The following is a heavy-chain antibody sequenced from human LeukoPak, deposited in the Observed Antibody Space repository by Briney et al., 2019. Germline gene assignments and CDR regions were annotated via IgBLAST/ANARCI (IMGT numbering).Heavy chain of an antibody. Sequence: ASETLSLTCTVSGGSISSYYWSWIRQPPGKGLEWIGYIYYSGSTNYNPSLKSRVTISVDTSKNQFSLKLTSVTAADTAVYYCARTTEGGYTYGYFYYYYMDVWGKGTTVTISS. J-gene: IGHJ6*03. V-gene: IGHV4-59*01. CDR1: GGSISSYY. CDR2: IYYSGST. D-gene: IGHD5-18*01. CDR3: ARTTEGGYTYGYFYYYYMDV.